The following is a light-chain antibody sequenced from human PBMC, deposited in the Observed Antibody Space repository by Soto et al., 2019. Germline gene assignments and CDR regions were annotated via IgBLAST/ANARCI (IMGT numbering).Light chain of an antibody. CDR2: EGS. V-gene: IGLV2-23*01. CDR1: SSDVGSYNL. CDR3: CSYAGSSTEL. J-gene: IGLJ2*01. Sequence: QSALTQPASVSGSPGQSITISCTGTSSDVGSYNLVSWYQQHPGKAPKLMIYEGSKRPSGVSNRFSGSKSGNTASLTISGLQAEDEADYYCCSYAGSSTELFGGGTKVTVL.